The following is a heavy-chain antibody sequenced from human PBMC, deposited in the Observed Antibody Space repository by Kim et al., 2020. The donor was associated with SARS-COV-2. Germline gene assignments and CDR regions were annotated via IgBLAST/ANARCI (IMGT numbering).Heavy chain of an antibody. V-gene: IGHV4-39*01. D-gene: IGHD6-25*01. Sequence: CYNPSLRSRCTLSVDTSKSQFSLKLSSVTAADTAVYYCARHERPDGWFDPWGQGTLVTVSS. J-gene: IGHJ5*02. CDR3: ARHERPDGWFDP.